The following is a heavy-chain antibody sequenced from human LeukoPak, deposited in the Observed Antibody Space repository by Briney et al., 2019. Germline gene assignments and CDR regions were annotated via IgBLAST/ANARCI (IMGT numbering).Heavy chain of an antibody. J-gene: IGHJ5*02. CDR2: IIPIFGTA. Sequence: SVKVSCKASGGTFNSYAISWVRQAPGQGLEWMGGIIPIFGTATHAQKFQGRVTITTDESTSTAYMELSSLRSEDTAVYYCARARSPSSGYLLRDHNWFDPWGQGTLVTVSS. D-gene: IGHD3-22*01. CDR1: GGTFNSYA. CDR3: ARARSPSSGYLLRDHNWFDP. V-gene: IGHV1-69*05.